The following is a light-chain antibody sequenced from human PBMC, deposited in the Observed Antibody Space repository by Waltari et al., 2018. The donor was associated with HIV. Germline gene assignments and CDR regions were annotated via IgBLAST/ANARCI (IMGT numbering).Light chain of an antibody. V-gene: IGLV1-47*01. J-gene: IGLJ3*02. Sequence: QSVLTQPPSVSATPGQRVSISCSGSSSNIGSNYVYWYQQLPGTAPKLLIYRNNQRPSGVPDRFSGSKSGTSASLAISGLRSEDEADYYCAAWDDSLSGPWVFGGGTKLTVL. CDR3: AAWDDSLSGPWV. CDR1: SSNIGSNY. CDR2: RNN.